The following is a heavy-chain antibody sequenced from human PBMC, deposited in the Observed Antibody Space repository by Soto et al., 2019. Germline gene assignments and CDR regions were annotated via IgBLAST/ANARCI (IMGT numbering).Heavy chain of an antibody. CDR3: ARDMFAAAGTFWFDP. CDR1: GFTFSSYS. Sequence: EVQLVESGGGLVKPGGSLRLSCAASGFTFSSYSMNWVRQAPGQGLEWVSSISSSSSYISYADSVKGRFTIARDNAKNAPYLQMSSLRAEDTAVYYCARDMFAAAGTFWFDPWGQGTLVTVSS. J-gene: IGHJ5*02. CDR2: ISSSSSYI. D-gene: IGHD6-13*01. V-gene: IGHV3-21*01.